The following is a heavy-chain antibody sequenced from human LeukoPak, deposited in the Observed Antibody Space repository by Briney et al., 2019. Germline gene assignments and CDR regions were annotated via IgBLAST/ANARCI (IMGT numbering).Heavy chain of an antibody. D-gene: IGHD2-15*01. CDR1: GGSFSGYH. J-gene: IGHJ4*02. CDR3: ARGVWAGSATWSDY. V-gene: IGHV4-34*01. Sequence: PSETLSLTCAVYGGSFSGYHFSWIRQPPGKGLEWIGEINHSGSTNYNPSLKSRVTISVDTSKNQFSLKLSSVTAAGTAVYYCARGVWAGSATWSDYWGQGNLVTVSS. CDR2: INHSGST.